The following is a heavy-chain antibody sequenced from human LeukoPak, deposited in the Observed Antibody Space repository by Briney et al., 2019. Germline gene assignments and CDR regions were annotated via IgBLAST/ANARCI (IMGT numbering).Heavy chain of an antibody. CDR2: ISSSSSYI. CDR1: GFTFSSYS. Sequence: KTGGSLRLSCAASGFTFSSYSMNWVRQAPGKGLEWVSSISSSSSYIYYADSVKGRFTISRDNAKNSLYLQMNSLRAEDTAVYYCARDASYYYDSSGYYKRYAFDIWGQGTKVTVSS. J-gene: IGHJ3*02. D-gene: IGHD3-22*01. CDR3: ARDASYYYDSSGYYKRYAFDI. V-gene: IGHV3-21*01.